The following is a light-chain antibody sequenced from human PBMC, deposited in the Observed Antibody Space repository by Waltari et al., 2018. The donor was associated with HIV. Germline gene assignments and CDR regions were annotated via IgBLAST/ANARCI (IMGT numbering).Light chain of an antibody. CDR1: SSDVGSYNL. CDR3: CSYAGDSTLV. Sequence: QSALTQPASVSGSPGQSITISCTGTSSDVGSYNLVSWYQQHPGKAPKLMIFEGSKRPSGVSNRFSGSKSGNTASLTISGLQTEDEAEHYCCSYAGDSTLVLGGGTKLTVL. J-gene: IGLJ2*01. V-gene: IGLV2-23*01. CDR2: EGS.